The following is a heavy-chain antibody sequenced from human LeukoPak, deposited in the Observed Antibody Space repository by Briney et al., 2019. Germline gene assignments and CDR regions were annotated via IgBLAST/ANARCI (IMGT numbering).Heavy chain of an antibody. V-gene: IGHV3-74*01. CDR1: GFTFSNAW. CDR3: VRDFRSADY. Sequence: GGSLRLSCAASGFTFSNAWMNWVRQAPGKGPMWVSRICPDGTVTNYADSVKARFIISRDNARNTVYLQMNSLRVEDTAVYYCVRDFRSADYWGQGTLVTVSS. J-gene: IGHJ4*02. CDR2: ICPDGTVT.